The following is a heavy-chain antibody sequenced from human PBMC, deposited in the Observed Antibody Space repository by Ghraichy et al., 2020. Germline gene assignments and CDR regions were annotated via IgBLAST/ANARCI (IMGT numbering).Heavy chain of an antibody. Sequence: GESLNISCAASGFTFSSYAMSWVRQAPGKGLECVSAISGNGGITYYVDSVRGRFTISRDNSKNTVFLQMTSLRVEDTAVYDCANTGTLITYQFNMDDWGQGTTVTLS. CDR2: ISGNGGIT. V-gene: IGHV3-23*01. J-gene: IGHJ6*02. D-gene: IGHD2-2*01. CDR3: ANTGTLITYQFNMDD. CDR1: GFTFSSYA.